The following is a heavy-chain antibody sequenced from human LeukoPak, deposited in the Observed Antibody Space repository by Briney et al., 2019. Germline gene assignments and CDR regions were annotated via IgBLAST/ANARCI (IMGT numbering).Heavy chain of an antibody. J-gene: IGHJ4*02. D-gene: IGHD6-6*01. CDR2: ISAYNGNT. V-gene: IGHV1-18*01. CDR1: CYTFTSYG. CDR3: AWSIAARYLFDY. Sequence: GASVKVSCKAACYTFTSYGISWVRQAPGQGLEWMGWISAYNGNTNYAQKLQGRVTMTTDTSTSTAYMELRSLRSDDTAVYYCAWSIAARYLFDYWGQGTLVTVSS.